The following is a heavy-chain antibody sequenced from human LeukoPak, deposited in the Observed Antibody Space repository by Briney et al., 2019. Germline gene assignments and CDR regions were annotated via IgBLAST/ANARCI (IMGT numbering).Heavy chain of an antibody. CDR1: GFTFSSYS. J-gene: IGHJ4*02. CDR3: ARDATRGGDFDY. D-gene: IGHD3-16*01. V-gene: IGHV3-7*01. CDR2: INQGGSEK. Sequence: GGSLRLSCAASGFTFSSYSMNWVRQAPGKGLEWVANINQGGSEKYYVDSVKGRFTISRDNAKNSLYLQMNSLRAEDTAVYYCARDATRGGDFDYWGQGTLVTVSS.